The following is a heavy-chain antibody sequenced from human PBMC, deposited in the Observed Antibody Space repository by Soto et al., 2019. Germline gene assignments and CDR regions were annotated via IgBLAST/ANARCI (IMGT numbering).Heavy chain of an antibody. D-gene: IGHD3-22*01. CDR1: GDSSSTSTYY. Sequence: PSETLSLTCSFSGDSSSTSTYYWSWIRQLPGKGLEWIGSIYYSGTTYYNPSLKSRVTISGDTSENQFSLKLSPVTAADTAVYYCAREGGYYDSSGYFVIWGQGTPVTVSS. V-gene: IGHV4-31*03. J-gene: IGHJ4*02. CDR2: IYYSGTT. CDR3: AREGGYYDSSGYFVI.